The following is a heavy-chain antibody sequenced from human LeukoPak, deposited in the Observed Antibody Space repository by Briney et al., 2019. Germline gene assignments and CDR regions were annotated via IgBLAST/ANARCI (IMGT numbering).Heavy chain of an antibody. Sequence: GGSLRLSCAASGFTFSSYSMNWVRQAPGKGLEWVSSISSSSSYIYYADSVKGRFTISRDNAKNSLYLQMNSLRAEDTAVYYCARGGLTAAGPVDYWGQGTLVTVSS. CDR1: GFTFSSYS. D-gene: IGHD6-13*01. CDR3: ARGGLTAAGPVDY. CDR2: ISSSSSYI. V-gene: IGHV3-21*01. J-gene: IGHJ4*02.